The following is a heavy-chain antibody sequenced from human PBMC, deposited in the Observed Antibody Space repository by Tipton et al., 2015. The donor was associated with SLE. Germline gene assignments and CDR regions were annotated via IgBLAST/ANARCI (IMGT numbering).Heavy chain of an antibody. CDR3: ARGSRGDTASFDY. V-gene: IGHV4-39*07. Sequence: TLSLTCTVSGGYISSRSYYWSWIRQPPGKGLEWIGEINHSGSTNYNPSLKSRVTISVDTSKNQFSLKLSSVTAADTAVYYCARGSRGDTASFDYWGQGTLVTVSS. D-gene: IGHD5-18*01. J-gene: IGHJ4*02. CDR1: GGYISSRSYY. CDR2: INHSGST.